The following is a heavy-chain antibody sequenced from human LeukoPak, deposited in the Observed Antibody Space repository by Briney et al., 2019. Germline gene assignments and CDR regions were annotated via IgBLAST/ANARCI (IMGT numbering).Heavy chain of an antibody. Sequence: ASVKVSCKASGDTFSNYAINWVRQATGQGLEWMGWMNPNSGNTGYAQKFQGRVTMTRNTSISTAYMELSSLRSEDTAVYYCARGRGYYYDSSGDYWGQGTLVTVSS. V-gene: IGHV1-8*01. CDR3: ARGRGYYYDSSGDY. CDR2: MNPNSGNT. D-gene: IGHD3-22*01. J-gene: IGHJ4*02. CDR1: GDTFSNYA.